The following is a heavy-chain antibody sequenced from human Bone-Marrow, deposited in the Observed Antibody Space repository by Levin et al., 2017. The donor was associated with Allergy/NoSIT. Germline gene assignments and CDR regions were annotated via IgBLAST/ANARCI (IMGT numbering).Heavy chain of an antibody. J-gene: IGHJ4*02. CDR2: IKHDGSDK. D-gene: IGHD6-13*01. Sequence: PGGSLRLSCAVSGFTFSTYWMNWVRQAPGKGLEWVANIKHDGSDKYYVDSVKGRFTISRDNAKDSLYLQMNSLRAEDTAVYYCARGTAVDCWGQGTLVTVSS. CDR3: ARGTAVDC. V-gene: IGHV3-7*01. CDR1: GFTFSTYW.